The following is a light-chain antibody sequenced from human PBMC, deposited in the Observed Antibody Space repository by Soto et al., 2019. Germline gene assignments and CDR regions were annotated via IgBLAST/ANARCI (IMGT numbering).Light chain of an antibody. J-gene: IGKJ2*01. CDR2: VAS. V-gene: IGKV3-20*01. CDR3: QQYGSSPYT. CDR1: QSVGSNY. Sequence: EIVLTQSPGTLSLSPGERATLSCRASQSVGSNYLAWYQQKPGQAPRLLIYVASNRATGIPDRFSGSGSGTDFSLTISRLEPEDFAVYYCQQYGSSPYTFGQGTKLEI.